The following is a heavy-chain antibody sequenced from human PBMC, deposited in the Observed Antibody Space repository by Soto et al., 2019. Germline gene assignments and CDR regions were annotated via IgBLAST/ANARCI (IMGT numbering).Heavy chain of an antibody. D-gene: IGHD3-10*01. CDR3: ARDYMVRGVMRWFDP. CDR1: GGSISSSNW. CDR2: IYHSGST. V-gene: IGHV4-4*02. Sequence: QVQLQESGPGLVKPSGTLSLTCAVSGGSISSSNWWSWVRQPPGKGLEWIGEIYHSGSTNYNPSLKRRVTISVDKSKTQVALKLSSVTAADTAVYYCARDYMVRGVMRWFDPWGQGTLVTVSS. J-gene: IGHJ5*02.